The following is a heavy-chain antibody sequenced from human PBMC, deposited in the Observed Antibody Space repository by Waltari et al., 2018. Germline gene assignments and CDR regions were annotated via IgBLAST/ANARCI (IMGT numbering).Heavy chain of an antibody. CDR3: ARDHPRGGYSYALYGMDV. CDR1: GGSISSGSYY. J-gene: IGHJ6*02. Sequence: QVQLQESGPGLVKPSQTLSLTCTVSGGSISSGSYYWSWIRQPAGRGLEWIGRIYTSVSTNYNPSLKSRVTISVDTSKNQFSLKLSSVTAADTAVYYCARDHPRGGYSYALYGMDVWGQGTTVTVSS. V-gene: IGHV4-61*02. CDR2: IYTSVST. D-gene: IGHD5-18*01.